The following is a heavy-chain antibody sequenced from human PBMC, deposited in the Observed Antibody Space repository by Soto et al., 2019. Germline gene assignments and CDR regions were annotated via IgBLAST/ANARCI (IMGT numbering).Heavy chain of an antibody. CDR3: AKDHPYRGWGVYFDY. CDR1: GFTFSDNA. D-gene: IGHD3-10*01. V-gene: IGHV3-23*03. Sequence: PGGSLRLSCAASGFTFSDNAIGWVRQAPGKGLGWISFLPGGGSRRYYAGSVKGRFTISRANPKNPLYLQMNSLRAEDTAVYYCAKDHPYRGWGVYFDYWGRGILVTVSS. CDR2: LPGGGSRR. J-gene: IGHJ4*02.